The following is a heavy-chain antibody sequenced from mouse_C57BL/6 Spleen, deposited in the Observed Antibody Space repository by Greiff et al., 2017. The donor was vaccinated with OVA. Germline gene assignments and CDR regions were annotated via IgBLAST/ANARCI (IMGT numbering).Heavy chain of an antibody. Sequence: EVKLQESGGGLVKPGGSLKLSCAASGFTFSSYAMSWVRQTPEKRLEWVATISDGGSYTYYPDNVKGRFTISRDNAKNNLYLQMSHLKSEDTAMYYCAREGGYYYGSSYGYWYFDVWGTGTTVTVSS. CDR1: GFTFSSYA. CDR3: AREGGYYYGSSYGYWYFDV. CDR2: ISDGGSYT. V-gene: IGHV5-4*01. J-gene: IGHJ1*03. D-gene: IGHD1-1*01.